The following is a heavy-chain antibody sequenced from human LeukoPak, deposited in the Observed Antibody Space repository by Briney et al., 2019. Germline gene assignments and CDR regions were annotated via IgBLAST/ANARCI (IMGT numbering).Heavy chain of an antibody. V-gene: IGHV3-7*05. CDR2: IKQDGSEK. D-gene: IGHD3-16*01. J-gene: IGHJ4*02. CDR1: GFTFSSYW. CDR3: TTGVGPMITFGLYYFDY. Sequence: PGGSLRLSCAASGFTFSSYWMSWVRQVPGKGLEWVANIKQDGSEKYYVDSVKGRFTISRDNAKNSLYLQMNSLKTEDTAVYYCTTGVGPMITFGLYYFDYWGQGTLVTVSS.